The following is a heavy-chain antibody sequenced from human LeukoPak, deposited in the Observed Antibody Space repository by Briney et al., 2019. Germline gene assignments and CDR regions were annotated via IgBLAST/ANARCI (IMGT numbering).Heavy chain of an antibody. J-gene: IGHJ5*02. CDR3: ARDNSVGDIAWWFDR. V-gene: IGHV1-46*01. CDR2: INLTGTGT. CDR1: GYTFINNW. D-gene: IGHD3-10*01. Sequence: ASVKVSCKASGYTFINNWMHWVRQAPGQGLEWIGLINLTGTGTLYAQKFQGRVTMTRDMSTSTDYMELSSLRSEDTAVYYCARDNSVGDIAWWFDRWGQGILVTVSS.